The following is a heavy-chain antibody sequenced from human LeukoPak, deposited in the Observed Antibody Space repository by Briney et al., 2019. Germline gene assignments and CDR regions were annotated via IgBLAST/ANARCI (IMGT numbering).Heavy chain of an antibody. CDR2: IVHSGST. V-gene: IGHV4-4*02. CDR3: ARDLHGGNSFTSDWYFDL. Sequence: PSETLSLTCAVSGGSISISSSNWWSWVRQPPGKGLEWIGVIVHSGSTNYTPSLKSRVTISVDKSKNQFSLKLSSLTAAATAVYYCARDLHGGNSFTSDWYFDLWGRGTLVTVSS. J-gene: IGHJ2*01. CDR1: GGSISISSSNW. D-gene: IGHD4-23*01.